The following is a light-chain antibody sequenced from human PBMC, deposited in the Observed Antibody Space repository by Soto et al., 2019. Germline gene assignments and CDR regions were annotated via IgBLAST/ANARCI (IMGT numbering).Light chain of an antibody. J-gene: IGKJ5*01. CDR3: QQYYNWPRT. CDR1: ENIYTN. CDR2: GAS. V-gene: IGKV3-15*01. Sequence: EIVMTHSPATLSVSTCERATLSFRASENIYTNLAWYQQKPGQAPRLLFYGASTRATGLPARFSGTGSGTEFTLTINSLQAEDSAVYYCQQYYNWPRTFGQGTRLEIK.